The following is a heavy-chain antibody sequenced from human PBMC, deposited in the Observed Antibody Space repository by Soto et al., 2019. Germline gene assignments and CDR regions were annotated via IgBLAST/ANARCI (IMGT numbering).Heavy chain of an antibody. J-gene: IGHJ4*02. CDR2: IYYSDSI. V-gene: IGHV4-59*08. Sequence: SETLSLTCTVSGGSISSYYWTWIRQSPGKGLEWIGYIYYSDSINYNTSLKSRVTISVDRSKNQFSLKLSSVTAADTAVYYCARHFSVDYFDYWGQGALVTLSS. CDR3: ARHFSVDYFDY. CDR1: GGSISSYY.